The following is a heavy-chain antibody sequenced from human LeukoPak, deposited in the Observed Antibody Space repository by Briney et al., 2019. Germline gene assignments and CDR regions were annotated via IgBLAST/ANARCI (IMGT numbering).Heavy chain of an antibody. J-gene: IGHJ2*01. CDR3: ASATGREFTMIVVAFFYFDL. D-gene: IGHD3-22*01. V-gene: IGHV4-31*11. CDR2: INHSGST. Sequence: SETLSLTCAVSGGSLSSGASDWGCIRPHPKRGLEWVRYINHSGSTYYNPSLGGPITMSVDTSKNPFFLKLSSVTAAAPAVYSCASATGREFTMIVVAFFYFDLWGRGTLITVSS. CDR1: GGSLSSGASD.